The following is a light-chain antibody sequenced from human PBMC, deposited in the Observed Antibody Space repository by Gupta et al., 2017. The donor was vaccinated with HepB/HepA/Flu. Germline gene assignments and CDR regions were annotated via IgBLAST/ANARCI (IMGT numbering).Light chain of an antibody. CDR2: HAS. J-gene: IGKJ1*01. CDR1: QTISTY. Sequence: DIQMTQFPSSLSAPVGDRVTITCRASQTISTYLNWYQQKPGKAPRLLIYHASHLQSGVPSRFSGSGSGTEFTLSISSLQREDLATYYCLQAYASPTFGQGTKVEI. CDR3: LQAYASPT. V-gene: IGKV1-39*01.